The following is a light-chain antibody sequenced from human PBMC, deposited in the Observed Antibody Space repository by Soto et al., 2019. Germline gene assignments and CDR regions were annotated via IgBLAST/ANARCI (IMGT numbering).Light chain of an antibody. Sequence: SYELTQPPSVSVSPGQTASITCSGDTLGDKYTSWYQQKPGQSPVVVIYQDNKRPSGIPERFSGSNSGNTATLTISGTQAMDEADYYCQAWDSSTAGVFGTGTKLTVL. CDR2: QDN. J-gene: IGLJ1*01. CDR1: TLGDKY. CDR3: QAWDSSTAGV. V-gene: IGLV3-1*01.